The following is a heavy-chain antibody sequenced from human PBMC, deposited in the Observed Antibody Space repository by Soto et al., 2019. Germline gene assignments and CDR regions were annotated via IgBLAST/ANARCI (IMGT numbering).Heavy chain of an antibody. Sequence: QVHLVQSGAEVKKPGASVKVSCKASGYTFTSYGITWVRKAPGQGLEWMGWISAHNGNTDYAQKLQGRVIVTSDTSTSTAYMELRSLRSDDTAVYYCARGRYGDYWGQGALVTVSS. D-gene: IGHD1-1*01. CDR1: GYTFTSYG. J-gene: IGHJ4*02. CDR2: ISAHNGNT. V-gene: IGHV1-18*01. CDR3: ARGRYGDY.